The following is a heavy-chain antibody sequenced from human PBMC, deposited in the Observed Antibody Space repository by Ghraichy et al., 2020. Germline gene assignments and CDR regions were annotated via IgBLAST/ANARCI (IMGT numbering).Heavy chain of an antibody. CDR3: AKEYPASWFGELLSFVGYYMDV. CDR1: GFTFSSYA. Sequence: GGSLRLSCAASGFTFSSYAMSWVRQAPGKGLEWVSAISGSGGSTYYADSVKGRFTISRDNSKNTLYLQMNSLRAEDTAVYYCAKEYPASWFGELLSFVGYYMDVWGKGTTVTVSS. D-gene: IGHD3-10*01. CDR2: ISGSGGST. J-gene: IGHJ6*03. V-gene: IGHV3-23*01.